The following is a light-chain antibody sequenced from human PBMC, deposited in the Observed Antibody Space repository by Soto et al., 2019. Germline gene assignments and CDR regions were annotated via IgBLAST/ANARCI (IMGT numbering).Light chain of an antibody. CDR1: QNVYNN. J-gene: IGKJ1*01. CDR3: QQYGSSGT. CDR2: GAS. V-gene: IGKV3-20*01. Sequence: EIVMTQSPATLSVSPGERAMLSCRASQNVYNNLAWYEQKPGQAPRRLIYGASNRATGIPDRFSGSGSGTEFTLTISRLEPEDFAVYYCQQYGSSGTFGHGTKVDIK.